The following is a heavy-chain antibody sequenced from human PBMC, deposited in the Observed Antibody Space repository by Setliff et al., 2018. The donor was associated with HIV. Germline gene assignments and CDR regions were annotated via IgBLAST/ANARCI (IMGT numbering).Heavy chain of an antibody. V-gene: IGHV4-4*07. D-gene: IGHD2-15*01. CDR1: GDSITSRPY. J-gene: IGHJ4*02. CDR2: IYTSGST. CDR3: AGQGWSLTSHGRYFDY. Sequence: SETLSLTCTVSGDSITSRPYWTWVRQPAGKGLEWIGRIYTSGSTNYNPSLKSRVSMSIDTSDNQFSPKLNSVTAADTAVYYCAGQGWSLTSHGRYFDYWGQGSLVTVSS.